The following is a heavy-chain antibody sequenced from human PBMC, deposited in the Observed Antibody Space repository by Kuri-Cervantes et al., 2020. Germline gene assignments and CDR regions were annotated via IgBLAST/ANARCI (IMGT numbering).Heavy chain of an antibody. J-gene: IGHJ6*02. CDR3: AREIRYFDWLLSGHYGMDV. D-gene: IGHD3-9*01. V-gene: IGHV4-61*01. CDR1: GGSVNNNNYY. CDR2: IYYSGST. Sequence: GSLRLSCTVSGGSVNNNNYYWTWSRQPPGKGLEWIGYIYYSGSTYYNPPLRSRVTISVDTSKNQFSLKLSSVTAAETAVYYCAREIRYFDWLLSGHYGMDVWGQGTTVTVSS.